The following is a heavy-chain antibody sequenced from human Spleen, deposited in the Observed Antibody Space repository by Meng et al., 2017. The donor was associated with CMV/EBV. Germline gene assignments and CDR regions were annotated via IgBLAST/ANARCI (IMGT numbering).Heavy chain of an antibody. CDR2: ISWDSGSI. J-gene: IGHJ4*02. Sequence: SLKISCAASGFTFDDYAMHWVRQTPGKGLEWVSGISWDSGSIDYADSVKGRFTISRDNAKNSLYLQMNSLRTEDTALYYCAKDWGRSYDFWGGPTDYWGQGTLVTVSS. D-gene: IGHD3-3*01. V-gene: IGHV3-9*01. CDR3: AKDWGRSYDFWGGPTDY. CDR1: GFTFDDYA.